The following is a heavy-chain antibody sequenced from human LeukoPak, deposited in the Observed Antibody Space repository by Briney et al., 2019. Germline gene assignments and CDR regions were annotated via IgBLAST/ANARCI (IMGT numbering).Heavy chain of an antibody. CDR1: GYSFTNYW. CDR3: ARQGVVVVAATGYFDY. J-gene: IGHJ4*02. D-gene: IGHD2-15*01. CDR2: IYPGDSDT. V-gene: IGHV5-51*01. Sequence: GESLKISCKGSGYSFTNYWIGWVRQMPGKGLEWMGIIYPGDSDTRYSPSFQGQVTISADKSISTAYLQWSSLKASDTAIYYCARQGVVVVAATGYFDYWGQGTLVTVSS.